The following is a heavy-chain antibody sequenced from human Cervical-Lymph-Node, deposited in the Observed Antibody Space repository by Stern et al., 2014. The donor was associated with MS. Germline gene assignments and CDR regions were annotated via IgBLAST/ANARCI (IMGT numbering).Heavy chain of an antibody. Sequence: VHLVESGGGVVQPGRSLRLSCVASGFTLSIYGMHWVRQVPGKGLEWVAVVSYDENNEYYADSVKGRFTVSRDKSKNTLFLQMNSLRAEDTALYYCARAFCGGDCYTDYYYGMDVWGQGTMVTVSS. V-gene: IGHV3-30*03. J-gene: IGHJ6*02. CDR1: GFTLSIYG. D-gene: IGHD2-21*01. CDR2: VSYDENNE. CDR3: ARAFCGGDCYTDYYYGMDV.